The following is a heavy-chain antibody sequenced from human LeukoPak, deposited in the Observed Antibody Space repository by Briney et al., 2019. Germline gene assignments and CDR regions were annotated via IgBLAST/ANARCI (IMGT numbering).Heavy chain of an antibody. CDR3: SRAGDQYCGGDCYSIDY. D-gene: IGHD2-21*02. J-gene: IGHJ4*02. Sequence: ASVQVTCKASGYTFTSSHMHWVRQHPARGREGMGIINNRGDSTSYAQKFQGRGTMTRDTSKTTVNMDLSSMRSEDTAVYYCSRAGDQYCGGDCYSIDYWGQGTLVTVSS. V-gene: IGHV1-46*01. CDR2: INNRGDST. CDR1: GYTFTSSH.